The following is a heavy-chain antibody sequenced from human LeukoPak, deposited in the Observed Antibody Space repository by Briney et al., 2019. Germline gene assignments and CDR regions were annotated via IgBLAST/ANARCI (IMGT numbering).Heavy chain of an antibody. D-gene: IGHD3-10*01. V-gene: IGHV3-30*18. CDR1: GFSFSGYG. CDR2: ISYDGRNK. J-gene: IGHJ6*02. CDR3: AKGKLWFGELLLSMDV. Sequence: PGGSLRLSCAASGFSFSGYGMHWVRQAPGKGLEWVAVISYDGRNKYYAESVKGRFTISRDNSKNTLYLQMNSLRAEDTAVYYCAKGKLWFGELLLSMDVWGQGTTVTVSS.